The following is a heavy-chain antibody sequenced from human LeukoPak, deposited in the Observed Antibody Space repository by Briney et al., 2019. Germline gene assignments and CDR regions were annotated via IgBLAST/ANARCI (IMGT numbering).Heavy chain of an antibody. CDR2: INSDGSST. CDR3: ARVDGPTVFVYYLDF. J-gene: IGHJ4*02. Sequence: GGSLRLSCAASGFTFSSYWMHWVRQAPGKGLVWVSRINSDGSSTSYADSVKGRFTVSRDNAKSSMFLQMESLRVEDTAKYYCARVDGPTVFVYYLDFWGQGTLATVSS. D-gene: IGHD3-10*02. CDR1: GFTFSSYW. V-gene: IGHV3-74*01.